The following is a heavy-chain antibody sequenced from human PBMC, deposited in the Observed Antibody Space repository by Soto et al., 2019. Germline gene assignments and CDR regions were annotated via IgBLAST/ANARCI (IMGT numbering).Heavy chain of an antibody. J-gene: IGHJ4*02. CDR1: GGSISSGGYY. Sequence: SETLSLTCTVSGGSISSGGYYWSWIRQHPGKGLEWIGYIYYSGSTYYNPSLKSRVTISVDTSKNQFSLKLSSVTAADTAVYYCARWEEQQLAVDYWGQGTLVTVSS. CDR2: IYYSGST. V-gene: IGHV4-31*03. CDR3: ARWEEQQLAVDY. D-gene: IGHD6-13*01.